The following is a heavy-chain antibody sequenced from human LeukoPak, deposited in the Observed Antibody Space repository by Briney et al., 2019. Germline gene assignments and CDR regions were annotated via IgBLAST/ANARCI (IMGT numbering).Heavy chain of an antibody. CDR2: INTDSGGT. CDR1: GYSFNTYY. CDR3: SRHVVTLVRGVNNRKEDWFDP. J-gene: IGHJ5*02. Sequence: ASVKVSCKASGYSFNTYYMNWVRQAPGQGLEWLGWINTDSGGTNYAQKFLGRVTMTSDKANSTAYLELSGLRSDDTAVYYCSRHVVTLVRGVNNRKEDWFDPWGQGTLVSVSS. V-gene: IGHV1-2*02. D-gene: IGHD3-10*01.